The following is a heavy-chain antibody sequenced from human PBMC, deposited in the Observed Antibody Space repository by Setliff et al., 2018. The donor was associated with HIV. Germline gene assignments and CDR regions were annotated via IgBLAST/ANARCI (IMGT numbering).Heavy chain of an antibody. V-gene: IGHV4-4*02. CDR2: IYHSGDT. D-gene: IGHD3-10*01. CDR3: ARVAAGTYGKGDWLDP. J-gene: IGHJ5*02. CDR1: GGSISSTNW. Sequence: LSLTCAVSGGSISSTNWWNWVRQPPGKGLEWIGEIYHSGDTNYNPSLKSRVTISVDKSKNQFSLKLTSVTAADTAVYYCARVAAGTYGKGDWLDPWGQGTQVTVSS.